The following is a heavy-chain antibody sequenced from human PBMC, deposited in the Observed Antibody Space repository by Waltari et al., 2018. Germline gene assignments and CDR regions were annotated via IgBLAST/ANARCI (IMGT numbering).Heavy chain of an antibody. CDR1: GFTFSSYG. Sequence: QVQLVESGGGVVQPGRSLRLSCAASGFTFSSYGMHWVRQAPGKGLEWVAVIWYDGNNKYYADSVKGRFSISRDNSENTLFLQMNSLRAEDTAVYYCARDIGCSGGTCYSYMYYYGMDVWGQGTTVTVSS. CDR3: ARDIGCSGGTCYSYMYYYGMDV. CDR2: IWYDGNNK. D-gene: IGHD2-15*01. J-gene: IGHJ6*02. V-gene: IGHV3-33*01.